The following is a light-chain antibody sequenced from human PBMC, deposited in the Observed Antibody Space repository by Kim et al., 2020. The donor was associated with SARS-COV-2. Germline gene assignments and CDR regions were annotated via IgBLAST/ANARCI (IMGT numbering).Light chain of an antibody. CDR3: QAWDSSTGV. CDR2: QDS. V-gene: IGLV3-1*01. CDR1: KLGDKY. Sequence: SVSPGQTASITRSGDKLGDKYACWYQQKPGRSPVLVIYQDSKRPTGIPEQFSGSNSGNTATLTISGTQAMDEADYFCQAWDSSTGVFGGGTQLTVL. J-gene: IGLJ2*01.